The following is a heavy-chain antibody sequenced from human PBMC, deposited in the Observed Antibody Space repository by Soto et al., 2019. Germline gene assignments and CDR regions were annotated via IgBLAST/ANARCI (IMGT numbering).Heavy chain of an antibody. V-gene: IGHV3-48*02. CDR1: GFTFSSYS. Sequence: PGGSLRLSCAASGFTFSSYSMNWVRQAPGKGLEWVSYISSSSSTIYYADSVKGRFTTSRDNAKNSLYLQMNSLRDEDTAVYYCARAGITIFGVVIIGDYYYGMDVWGQGTTVTVSS. CDR2: ISSSSSTI. CDR3: ARAGITIFGVVIIGDYYYGMDV. J-gene: IGHJ6*02. D-gene: IGHD3-3*01.